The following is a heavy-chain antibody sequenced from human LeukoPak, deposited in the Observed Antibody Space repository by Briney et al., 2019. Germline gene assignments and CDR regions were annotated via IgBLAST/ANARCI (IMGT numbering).Heavy chain of an antibody. D-gene: IGHD1-26*01. J-gene: IGHJ4*02. CDR3: ARDRSASYLIDY. CDR2: ISSSGSTI. V-gene: IGHV3-11*01. Sequence: GGSLRLSCAASGFTFSDYYMSWIRQAPGKGLEWVSYISSSGSTIYYADSVKGRFTISRDNAKNSLYLQINSLRAEDTAVYYCARDRSASYLIDYWGQGTLVTVSS. CDR1: GFTFSDYY.